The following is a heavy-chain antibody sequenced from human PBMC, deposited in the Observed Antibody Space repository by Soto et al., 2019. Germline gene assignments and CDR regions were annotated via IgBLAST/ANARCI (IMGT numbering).Heavy chain of an antibody. J-gene: IGHJ4*02. CDR1: GFTFSSFS. CDR3: ARDDLLLD. V-gene: IGHV3-21*01. D-gene: IGHD2-21*01. Sequence: PGGSLRLSCAAYGFTFSSFSMNWVRQAPGKGLEWVSSISASSSYRYYADSVKGRFTISRDNAKNSLYLQMNSLRAEDTAVYYCARDDLLLDWGQGTLVTVSS. CDR2: ISASSSYR.